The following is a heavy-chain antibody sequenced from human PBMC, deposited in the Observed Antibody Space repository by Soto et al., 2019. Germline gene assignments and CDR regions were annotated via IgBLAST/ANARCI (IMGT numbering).Heavy chain of an antibody. Sequence: QLQLQESGPGLVKPSETLSLTCTVSGGSIDRSNYYWDWIRQPPGKGLECIGTTYYNGNAYYNPSLKSRVTMSVDTSKNQFSLKLISVTAADTAVYYCARHFVAVVIKGWGYWGQGTLVTVSS. CDR3: ARHFVAVVIKGWGY. D-gene: IGHD3-22*01. CDR2: TYYNGNA. CDR1: GGSIDRSNYY. J-gene: IGHJ4*02. V-gene: IGHV4-39*01.